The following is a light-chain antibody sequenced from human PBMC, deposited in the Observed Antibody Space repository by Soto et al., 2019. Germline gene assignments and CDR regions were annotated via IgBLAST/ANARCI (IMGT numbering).Light chain of an antibody. Sequence: DIQMTQSPSSLSASVGDRVTITCRASQSISSYLNWYQQKPGKAPKLLIYAASSLQSGLPSRFTGSRSGTDFTLTISSLQPEDFATYYCQQSYSTPQTFGQGTKAEIK. CDR3: QQSYSTPQT. J-gene: IGKJ1*01. V-gene: IGKV1-39*01. CDR2: AAS. CDR1: QSISSY.